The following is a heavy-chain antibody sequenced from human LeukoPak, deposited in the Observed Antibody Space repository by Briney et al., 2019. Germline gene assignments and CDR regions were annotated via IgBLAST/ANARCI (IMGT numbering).Heavy chain of an antibody. CDR3: ARSPNYYDSSGYYLIYYYYYGMDV. J-gene: IGHJ6*02. Sequence: SVKVSCKASGGTFSSYAISWVRQAPGQGLEWMGRIIPILGIANYAQKFQGRVTITADKSTSTAYMELSSLRSEDTAVYYCARSPNYYDSSGYYLIYYYYYGMDVWGQGTTVTVSS. V-gene: IGHV1-69*04. CDR2: IIPILGIA. CDR1: GGTFSSYA. D-gene: IGHD3-22*01.